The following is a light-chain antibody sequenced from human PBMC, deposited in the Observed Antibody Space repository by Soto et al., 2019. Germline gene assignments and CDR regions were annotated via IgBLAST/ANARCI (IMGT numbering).Light chain of an antibody. J-gene: IGKJ4*01. V-gene: IGKV1-5*01. CDR1: QSIKSW. CDR2: DAS. CDR3: QQYDDYPLT. Sequence: DIQMTQSPSTLSVSVGDRVTITCRASQSIKSWLAWYQQKPGTAPKLLIYDASTLESGVPSRFSGSGSGTEFTLTISSLQPDDFATFYCQQYDDYPLTFGGGTKVDI.